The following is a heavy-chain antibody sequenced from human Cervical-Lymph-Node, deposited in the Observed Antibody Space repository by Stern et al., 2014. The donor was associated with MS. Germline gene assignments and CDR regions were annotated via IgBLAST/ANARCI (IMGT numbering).Heavy chain of an antibody. CDR2: IYPGDSGT. J-gene: IGHJ4*02. D-gene: IGHD6-19*01. CDR3: ARRGTGIDWTGLEVAGTDSSLDF. CDR1: GYTFNTYW. V-gene: IGHV5-51*01. Sequence: EVQLVQSGAEVKKPGESLTISCQASGYTFNTYWIGWVRQMPEAGLEWMGVIYPGDSGTKDSPSFQGQVTISFDTSTRTAYLQWTSLKASDSGIYYCARRGTGIDWTGLEVAGTDSSLDFWGQGTLVTVSS.